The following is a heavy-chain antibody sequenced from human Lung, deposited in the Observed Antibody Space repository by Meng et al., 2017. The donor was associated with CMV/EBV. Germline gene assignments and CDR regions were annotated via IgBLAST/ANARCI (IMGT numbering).Heavy chain of an antibody. V-gene: IGHV3-23*03. Sequence: GESXKISCAASGFTFSTFAMSWVRQAPGKGLQWVSVIYSGDDSTYYADSVKGRFTISRDNSKNILYLQMNSLRAEDSAVYFCAKGKWGGYYYYYGMDVWGRGXTVTVSS. CDR3: AKGKWGGYYYYYGMDV. CDR1: GFTFSTFA. CDR2: IYSGDDST. J-gene: IGHJ6*02. D-gene: IGHD1-26*01.